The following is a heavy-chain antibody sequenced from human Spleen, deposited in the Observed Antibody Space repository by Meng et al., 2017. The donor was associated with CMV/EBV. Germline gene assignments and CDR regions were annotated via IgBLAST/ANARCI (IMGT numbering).Heavy chain of an antibody. J-gene: IGHJ4*02. CDR1: GGSISSYY. CDR2: NYYSGSA. V-gene: IGHV4-59*01. Sequence: SETLSLTCTISGGSISSYYWSWIRQPPGKGLEWIGNNYYSGSANYNPSLKSPVTMSVDTSKNQFSLKLSSVTAADTAVYYCTRETGEAFWSGSHDSWGQGKLVTVSS. CDR3: TRETGEAFWSGSHDS. D-gene: IGHD3-3*01.